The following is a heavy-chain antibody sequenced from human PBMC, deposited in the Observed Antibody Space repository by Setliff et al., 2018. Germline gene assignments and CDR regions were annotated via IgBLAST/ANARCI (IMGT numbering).Heavy chain of an antibody. V-gene: IGHV3-48*01. J-gene: IGHJ3*02. Sequence: GGSLRLSCAVSGFTFSSYSMSWVRQAPGKGLEWVSYISSTSSTILYADSVKGRFTISRDNAKNSLYLQMNSLRAEDTAVYYCARSPANGGHDAFDIWGQGTMVTVSS. CDR3: ARSPANGGHDAFDI. CDR2: ISSTSSTI. D-gene: IGHD6-25*01. CDR1: GFTFSSYS.